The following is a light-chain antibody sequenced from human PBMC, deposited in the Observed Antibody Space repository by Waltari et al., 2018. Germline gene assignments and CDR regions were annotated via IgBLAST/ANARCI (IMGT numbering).Light chain of an antibody. Sequence: QSALTQPVSVSGSPGQSITISCTGTSSDVGNYNLVSWYQQHPGKAPQLIICEGSKRPSGVSDRFSGPKFGNTPSLTISGLQAEDEADYYCCSYAAYSPVLFGGGTKVTVL. CDR2: EGS. J-gene: IGLJ2*01. V-gene: IGLV2-23*01. CDR1: SSDVGNYNL. CDR3: CSYAAYSPVL.